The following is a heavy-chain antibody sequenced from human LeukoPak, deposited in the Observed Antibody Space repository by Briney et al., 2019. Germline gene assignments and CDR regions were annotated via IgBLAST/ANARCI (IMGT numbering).Heavy chain of an antibody. Sequence: GGSLRLSCAASGFTFSSYAMSWVRQAPGKGLEWVSASSGSGGSTYYADSVKGRFTISRDNAKNTLYLQMNSLRAEDTAVYYCARDLGGATGIDYWGQGTLVTVSS. CDR1: GFTFSSYA. D-gene: IGHD1-26*01. J-gene: IGHJ4*02. CDR2: SSGSGGST. V-gene: IGHV3-23*01. CDR3: ARDLGGATGIDY.